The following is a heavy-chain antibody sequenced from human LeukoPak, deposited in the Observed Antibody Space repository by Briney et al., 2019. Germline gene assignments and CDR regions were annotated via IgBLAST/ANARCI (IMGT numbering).Heavy chain of an antibody. CDR2: INPNSGGT. V-gene: IGHV1-2*02. CDR1: GYTFTGYY. D-gene: IGHD4-17*01. CDR3: ARETRYGDYNYDIDY. J-gene: IGHJ4*02. Sequence: ASVKVSCKASGYTFTGYYMRWVRQAPGQGLEWMGWINPNSGGTNYAQKFQGRVTMTRDTSISTAYMELSRLRSDDTAVYYCARETRYGDYNYDIDYWGQGTLVTVSS.